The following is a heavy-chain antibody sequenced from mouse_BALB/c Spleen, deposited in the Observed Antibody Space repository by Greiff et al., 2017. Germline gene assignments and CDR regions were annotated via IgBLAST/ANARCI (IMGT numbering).Heavy chain of an antibody. J-gene: IGHJ3*01. CDR2: ISSGGSYT. Sequence: EVHVVESGGDLVKPGGSLKLSCAASGFTFSSYGMSWVRQTPDKRLEWVATISSGGSYTYYPDSVKGRFTISRDNAKNTLYLQMSSLKSEDTAMYYCANYYGSPFAYWGQGTLVTVSA. CDR1: GFTFSSYG. D-gene: IGHD1-1*01. V-gene: IGHV5-6*01. CDR3: ANYYGSPFAY.